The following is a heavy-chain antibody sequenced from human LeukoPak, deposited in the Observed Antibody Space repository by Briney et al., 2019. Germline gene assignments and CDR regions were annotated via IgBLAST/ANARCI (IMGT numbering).Heavy chain of an antibody. CDR2: ISYDGSKK. Sequence: GGSLRLSCAASGFTFSSYSMNWVRQAPGKGLEWVAVISYDGSKKYYADSMKGRFTISRDNSKNTLYLQMNSLRAEDAAVYYCARAYSSGWYGDFDYWGQGTLVTVSS. CDR3: ARAYSSGWYGDFDY. CDR1: GFTFSSYS. V-gene: IGHV3-30*03. D-gene: IGHD6-19*01. J-gene: IGHJ4*02.